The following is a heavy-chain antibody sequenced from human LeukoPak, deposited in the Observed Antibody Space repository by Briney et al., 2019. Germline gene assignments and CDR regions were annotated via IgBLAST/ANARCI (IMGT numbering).Heavy chain of an antibody. CDR2: ISGSGGST. V-gene: IGHV3-23*01. J-gene: IGHJ4*02. CDR3: AKERRGYSYGHPFDY. D-gene: IGHD5-18*01. CDR1: GFTFSSYA. Sequence: GGSLRLSCAASGFTFSSYAMSWVRQAPGKGLEWVSAISGSGGSTYYADPVKGRFTISRDNSKNTLYLQMNSLRAEDTAVYYCAKERRGYSYGHPFDYWGQGTLVTVSS.